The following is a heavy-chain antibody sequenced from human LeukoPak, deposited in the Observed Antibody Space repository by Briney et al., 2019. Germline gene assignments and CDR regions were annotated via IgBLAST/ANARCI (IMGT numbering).Heavy chain of an antibody. D-gene: IGHD3-22*01. CDR2: IYYSGST. Sequence: SETLSLTCTVSGGSISSSSYYWGWIRQPPGKGLEWIGSIYYSGSTYYNPSLKSRVTISVDTSKNQFSLKLSSVTAADTAVYYCARHGWDTYYYDSSGNGWFDPWGQGTLVTVSS. J-gene: IGHJ5*02. CDR3: ARHGWDTYYYDSSGNGWFDP. CDR1: GGSISSSSYY. V-gene: IGHV4-39*01.